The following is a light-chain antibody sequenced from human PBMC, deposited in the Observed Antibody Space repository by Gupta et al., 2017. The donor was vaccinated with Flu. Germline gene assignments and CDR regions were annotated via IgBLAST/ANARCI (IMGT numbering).Light chain of an antibody. CDR1: QTISSS. J-gene: IGKJ4*01. Sequence: DIQMTQSPPSLSASVGDRVTITCRASQTISSSLNWYQQKPGEAPKLLIYASSTLQSGVPSRFSGGGSGTDFTLTISSLQPEDFATYYCQQSDSVFRSFGGGTRLEVK. CDR2: ASS. CDR3: QQSDSVFRS. V-gene: IGKV1-39*01.